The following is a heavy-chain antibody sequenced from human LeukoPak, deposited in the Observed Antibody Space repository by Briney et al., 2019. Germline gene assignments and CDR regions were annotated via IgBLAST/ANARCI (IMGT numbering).Heavy chain of an antibody. D-gene: IGHD6-13*01. Sequence: SETLSLTCTVSGGSISSYYWSWIRQPPGKGLEWIGEINHSGSTNYNPSLKSRVTISVDTSKNQFSLKLSSVTAADTAVYYCARAPTSEQQLQFDYWGQGTLVTVSS. J-gene: IGHJ4*02. V-gene: IGHV4-34*01. CDR1: GGSISSYY. CDR3: ARAPTSEQQLQFDY. CDR2: INHSGST.